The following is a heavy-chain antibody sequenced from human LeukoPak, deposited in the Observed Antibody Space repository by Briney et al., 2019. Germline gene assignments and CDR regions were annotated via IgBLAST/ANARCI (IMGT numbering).Heavy chain of an antibody. CDR2: IYYSGST. D-gene: IGHD3-10*01. Sequence: SETLSLTCTVSGGSISGSAYYWGWIRQPPGKGLEWIASIYYSGSTYYSPSLRSRVTISVHTSKNQFSLKLSSVTAADTAVYYCARDGGGDLGDYWGQGTLVTVSS. CDR3: ARDGGGDLGDY. CDR1: GGSISGSAYY. V-gene: IGHV4-39*07. J-gene: IGHJ4*02.